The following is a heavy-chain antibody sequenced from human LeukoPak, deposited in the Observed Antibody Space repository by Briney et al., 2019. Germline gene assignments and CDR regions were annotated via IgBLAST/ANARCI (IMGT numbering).Heavy chain of an antibody. CDR2: ISYDGSNK. CDR1: GFTFSSCG. J-gene: IGHJ4*02. D-gene: IGHD1-26*01. CDR3: AKDSGFSAEWELLE. Sequence: GGSLRLSCAASGFTFSSCGMHWVRQAPGKGLGWVAVISYDGSNKYYADSVKGRFTISRDNSKNTLYLQMNSLRAEDTAVYYCAKDSGFSAEWELLEWGQGTLVTVSS. V-gene: IGHV3-30*18.